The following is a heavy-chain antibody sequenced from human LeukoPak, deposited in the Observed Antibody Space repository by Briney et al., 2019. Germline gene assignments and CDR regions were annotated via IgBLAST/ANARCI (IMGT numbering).Heavy chain of an antibody. CDR1: GFTFSSYS. D-gene: IGHD6-13*01. J-gene: IGHJ4*02. V-gene: IGHV3-48*01. CDR2: ISISSSTI. Sequence: GGSLRLSCAASGFTFSSYSMNWVRQAPGEGLEWVSYISISSSTIYYADSVKGRFTISTDNAKNSQYLQMNSLRAEATAVYYSSRGGRGRGMSSEFDNWGQGTLVSVSS. CDR3: SRGGRGRGMSSEFDN.